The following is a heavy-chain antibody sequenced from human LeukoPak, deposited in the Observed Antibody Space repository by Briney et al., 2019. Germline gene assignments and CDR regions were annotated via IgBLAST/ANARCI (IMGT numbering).Heavy chain of an antibody. Sequence: GGSLRLSCAASGFAFSNCGMHWVRQAPGKGLEWVAVITYDGNTKYYLDSVKGRFTISRDNSKNTLYLQMSSLRGEDTAVYYCTKDYSSGWYGGIDYWGQGTPVTVSS. CDR3: TKDYSSGWYGGIDY. D-gene: IGHD6-19*01. J-gene: IGHJ4*02. CDR1: GFAFSNCG. V-gene: IGHV3-30*18. CDR2: ITYDGNTK.